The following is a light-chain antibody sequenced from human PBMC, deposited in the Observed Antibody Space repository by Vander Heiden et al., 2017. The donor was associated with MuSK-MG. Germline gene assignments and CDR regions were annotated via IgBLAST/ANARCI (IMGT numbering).Light chain of an antibody. Sequence: DIQMTQSPSSLSASVGDRVTITCRASQGVNNFVAWFQQKPGQAPKSLISAASSLENGVPAKFSGSGSGTDFTLTISGLQPEDFATYYCQQENNYPYTFGQGTKVDFK. CDR2: AAS. J-gene: IGKJ2*01. V-gene: IGKV1-16*02. CDR1: QGVNNF. CDR3: QQENNYPYT.